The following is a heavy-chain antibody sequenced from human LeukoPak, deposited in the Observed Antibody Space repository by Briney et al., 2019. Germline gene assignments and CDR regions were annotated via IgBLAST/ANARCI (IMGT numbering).Heavy chain of an antibody. V-gene: IGHV4-34*01. J-gene: IGHJ4*02. Sequence: SETLSLTCAVYGVSFSGYYWSWIRQPPGKGLEWIGEINHSGSTNYNPSLKSRVTISVDTTKNQFSLKLSSVTAADTAVYYCARRSTGPKRGVRFLEWLSPFDYWGQGTLVTVSS. CDR2: INHSGST. CDR1: GVSFSGYY. CDR3: ARRSTGPKRGVRFLEWLSPFDY. D-gene: IGHD3-3*01.